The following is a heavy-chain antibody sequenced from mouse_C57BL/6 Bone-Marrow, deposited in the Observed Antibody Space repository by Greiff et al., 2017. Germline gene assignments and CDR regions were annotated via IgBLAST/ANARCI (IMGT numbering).Heavy chain of an antibody. V-gene: IGHV5-6*01. CDR3: ARHYYGSSYFDD. J-gene: IGHJ2*01. D-gene: IGHD1-1*01. Sequence: EVQGVESGGDLVKPGGSLKLSCAASGFTFSSYGMSWVRQTPDKRLEWVATISSGGSYTYYPDSVKGRFTISRDNAKNTLYLQMSSLKSEDTAMYYCARHYYGSSYFDDWGQGTTLTVSS. CDR2: ISSGGSYT. CDR1: GFTFSSYG.